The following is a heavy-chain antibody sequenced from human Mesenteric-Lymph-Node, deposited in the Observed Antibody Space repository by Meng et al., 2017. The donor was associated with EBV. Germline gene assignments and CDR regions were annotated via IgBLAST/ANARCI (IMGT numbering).Heavy chain of an antibody. J-gene: IGHJ4*02. CDR2: INTDGSRM. D-gene: IGHD3-22*01. Sequence: LVVDGLCLIPPGGSLRLSCVDSGVTFSSYWMHWGRQGPGKEPVCVSLINTDGSRMNYAESVKGRFTISRDNARNTLYLQMNNLRAEDTAVYYCARDWGGNYYDSTSVKDYWGQGTLVTVSS. CDR1: GVTFSSYW. V-gene: IGHV3-74*01. CDR3: ARDWGGNYYDSTSVKDY.